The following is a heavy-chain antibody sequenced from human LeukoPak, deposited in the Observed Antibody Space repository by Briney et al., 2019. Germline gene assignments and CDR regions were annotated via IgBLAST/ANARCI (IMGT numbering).Heavy chain of an antibody. CDR1: GYIFTGYY. CDR3: AAFERDI. CDR2: INPNSGAT. J-gene: IGHJ3*02. V-gene: IGHV1-2*02. Sequence: ASVKVSCKASGYIFTGYYMHWVRQAPGQGLEWMGWINPNSGATNYAQKFQGRVTMTRDTSISTAYMELSRLTSDDTAVYYCAAFERDIWGQGTMVTVSS. D-gene: IGHD1-1*01.